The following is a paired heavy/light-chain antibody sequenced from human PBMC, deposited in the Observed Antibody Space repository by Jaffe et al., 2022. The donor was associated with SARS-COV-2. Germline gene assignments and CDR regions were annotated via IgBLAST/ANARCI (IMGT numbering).Light chain of an antibody. CDR3: LQHNTYPHS. Sequence: DTQMTQSPSSLSASLGDRVTITCRASQDIRNDLGWYQQKPGKAPKRLIYAASSLQSGVPSRFSGSGSGTEFTLTINSLQPEDFATYYCLQHNTYPHSFGQGTKLEIK. CDR1: QDIRND. J-gene: IGKJ2*01. CDR2: AAS. V-gene: IGKV1-17*01.
Heavy chain of an antibody. Sequence: QITLKESGPTLVKPTQTLTLTCTLSGTSLSTRGVGVGWIRQPPGKALEWLALIYWNDDKRFSPSLKTRLTITKDTSKNQVVLTLANMDPVDTATYYCAQRLEYTVSRQAYDYWGPGTLVTVSS. V-gene: IGHV2-5*01. J-gene: IGHJ4*02. D-gene: IGHD6-6*01. CDR3: AQRLEYTVSRQAYDY. CDR2: IYWNDDK. CDR1: GTSLSTRGVG.